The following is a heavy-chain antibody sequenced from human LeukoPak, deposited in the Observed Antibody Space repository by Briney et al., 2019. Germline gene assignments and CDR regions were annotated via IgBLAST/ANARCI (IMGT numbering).Heavy chain of an antibody. CDR1: GGSISSYY. V-gene: IGHV4-59*01. J-gene: IGHJ4*02. CDR2: IYYSGST. CDR3: ATTTVVTPDYFDY. Sequence: PSETLSLTCTVSGGSISSYYWSWVRQPPGKGLEWIGYIYYSGSTNYNPSLKSRVTISVDTSKNQFSLKLSSVTAADTAVYYCATTTVVTPDYFDYWGQGTLVTVSS. D-gene: IGHD4-23*01.